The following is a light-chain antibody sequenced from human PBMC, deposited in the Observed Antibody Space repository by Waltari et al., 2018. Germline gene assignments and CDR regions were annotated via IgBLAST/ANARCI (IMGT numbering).Light chain of an antibody. V-gene: IGLV3-19*01. Sequence: SSELTQDPAVPVALGPTVSITRHGDSHRSYYAHRNQQKPGQAPILVTSAPNNRPPGTAHRVSSYGSGNTASVTIAGSQAKEEADDYCNTRDSSDNHLHVAFGGETKLT. CDR1: SHRSYY. J-gene: IGLJ2*01. CDR2: APN. CDR3: NTRDSSDNHLHVA.